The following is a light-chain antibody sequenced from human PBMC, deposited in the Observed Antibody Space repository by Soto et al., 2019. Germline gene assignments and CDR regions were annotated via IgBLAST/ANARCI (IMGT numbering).Light chain of an antibody. CDR3: QQSGSSPYT. V-gene: IGKV3-20*01. CDR1: QRVGSSY. CDR2: AAA. Sequence: PGARATLSCRASQRVGSSYLAWYQHKPGQAPRLLIYAAASRATGIPDRFSGSGSGTDFTLTISRLEPEDFAVYYCQQSGSSPYTFGQGTKLEIK. J-gene: IGKJ2*01.